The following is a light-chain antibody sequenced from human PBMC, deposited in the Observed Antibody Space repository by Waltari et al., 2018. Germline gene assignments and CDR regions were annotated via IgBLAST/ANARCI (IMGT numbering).Light chain of an antibody. CDR2: VIS. J-gene: IGKJ4*01. CDR3: QQSDSLPLT. V-gene: IGKV1-39*01. CDR1: QTINKY. Sequence: DIQMTQSPSSLSASVGDRVTITSRASQTINKYLNWYKKKPGRAPKVLISVISYLHTGVPSRFSGSGSGTDFTLTISSLQPEDFATYYCQQSDSLPLTFGGGTKVEIK.